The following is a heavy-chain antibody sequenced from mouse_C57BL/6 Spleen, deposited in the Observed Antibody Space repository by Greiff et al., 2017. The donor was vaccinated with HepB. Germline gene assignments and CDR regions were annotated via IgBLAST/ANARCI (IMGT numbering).Heavy chain of an antibody. CDR3: ARSAYGNPFDY. D-gene: IGHD2-1*01. CDR2: INPSSGYT. CDR1: GYTFTSYT. V-gene: IGHV1-4*01. J-gene: IGHJ2*01. Sequence: VQLQQPGAELARPGASVKMSCKASGYTFTSYTMHWVKQRPGQGLEWIGYINPSSGYTKYNQKFKDKATLTADKSSSTAYMQLSSLTSEDSAVYYCARSAYGNPFDYWGQGTTLTVSS.